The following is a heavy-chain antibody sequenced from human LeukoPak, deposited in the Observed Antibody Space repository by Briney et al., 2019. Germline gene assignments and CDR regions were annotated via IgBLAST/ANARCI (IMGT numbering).Heavy chain of an antibody. CDR3: ARTRIAAAGYDAFDI. D-gene: IGHD6-13*01. J-gene: IGHJ3*02. Sequence: GGSLRLSCAASGFTFSSYWMSWVRQAPGKGLEWVANIKQDGSEKYYVDSVKGRFTISRDNAKNSLYLQMNSLRAEDTAVYYCARTRIAAAGYDAFDIWGQETMVTVSS. V-gene: IGHV3-7*01. CDR1: GFTFSSYW. CDR2: IKQDGSEK.